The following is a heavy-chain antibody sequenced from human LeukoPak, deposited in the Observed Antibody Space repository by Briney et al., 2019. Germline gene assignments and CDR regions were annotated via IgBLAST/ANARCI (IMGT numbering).Heavy chain of an antibody. D-gene: IGHD6-13*01. CDR2: MNPNSGNT. V-gene: IGHV1-8*01. CDR3: ARRGAAAGRVRLHQYNWFDP. CDR1: GYTFTSYD. Sequence: GASVKVSCKASGYTFTSYDINWVRQATGQGLEWMGWMNPNSGNTGYAQKFQGRVTMTRNTSISTAYMELSSLRSEDTAVYYCARRGAAAGRVRLHQYNWFDPWGQGTLVTVSS. J-gene: IGHJ5*02.